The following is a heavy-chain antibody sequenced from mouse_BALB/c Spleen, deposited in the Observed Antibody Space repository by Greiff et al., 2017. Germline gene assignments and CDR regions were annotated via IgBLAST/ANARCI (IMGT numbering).Heavy chain of an antibody. CDR1: GFAFSSYD. D-gene: IGHD2-14*01. CDR3: ARHEGVRRAWFAD. V-gene: IGHV5-12-1*01. J-gene: IGHJ3*01. Sequence: EVKVVESGGGLVKPGGSLKLSCAASGFAFSSYDMSWVRQTPEKRLEWVAYISSGGGSTYYPDTVKGRFTISRDNAKNTLYLQMSSLKSEDTAMYYCARHEGVRRAWFADWGQGTLVTVSA. CDR2: ISSGGGST.